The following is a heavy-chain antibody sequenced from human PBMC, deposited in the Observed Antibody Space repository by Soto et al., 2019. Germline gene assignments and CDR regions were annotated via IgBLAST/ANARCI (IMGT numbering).Heavy chain of an antibody. CDR2: IIPSDDIT. Sequence: QVLLLQSGSEVKKAGSSVKVSCKASGDAFKSYAIHWVRQAPGQGLEYMGRIIPSDDITKYAQKFQGRPTLTADMYTSTVYMELSSLRSEDTAVYYCARDPTNDYGDDTFDYWGQGTKVIVSS. CDR3: ARDPTNDYGDDTFDY. V-gene: IGHV1-69*09. D-gene: IGHD4-17*01. J-gene: IGHJ4*02. CDR1: GDAFKSYA.